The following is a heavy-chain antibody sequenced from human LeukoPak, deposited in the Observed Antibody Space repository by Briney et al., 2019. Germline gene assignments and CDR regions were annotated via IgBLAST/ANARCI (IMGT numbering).Heavy chain of an antibody. D-gene: IGHD6-19*01. J-gene: IGHJ4*02. CDR3: ARRDRSGWYEVDY. Sequence: GGSLRLSCAASGFTFNTYGMNWVRQAPGKGLEWISYISSDSTTTYYADSVKGRFTISRDNAKNSLYLQMNSLRAEDTAVYYCARRDRSGWYEVDYWGQGTLVTVSS. V-gene: IGHV3-48*04. CDR1: GFTFNTYG. CDR2: ISSDSTTT.